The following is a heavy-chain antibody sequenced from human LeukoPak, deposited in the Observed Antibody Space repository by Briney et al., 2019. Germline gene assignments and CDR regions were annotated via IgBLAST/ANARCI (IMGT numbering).Heavy chain of an antibody. D-gene: IGHD3-16*02. Sequence: PSETLSLTCAVYGASFSGYYWSWIRQPPGKGLEGIGEINHSGSTNYNPSLKGRVTISVDTSKNQFSLKLSSVTAADTAVYYCARHIARDYVWGSYRGGAGFDYWGQGTLVTVSS. CDR2: INHSGST. CDR1: GASFSGYY. V-gene: IGHV4-34*01. CDR3: ARHIARDYVWGSYRGGAGFDY. J-gene: IGHJ4*02.